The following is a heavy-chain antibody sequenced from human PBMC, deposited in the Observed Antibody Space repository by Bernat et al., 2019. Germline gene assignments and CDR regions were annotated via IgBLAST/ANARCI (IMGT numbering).Heavy chain of an antibody. J-gene: IGHJ4*02. V-gene: IGHV3-43*02. Sequence: EVQLVESGGGVVQPGGSPRLSCAASGFTFDDYAMHWVRQAPGKGLEWVSLISGDGGSTYYADSVKGRFTISRDNSKNSLYLQMNSLRTEDTALYYCAKISRYSGYDWFDYWGQGTLVTVSS. CDR2: ISGDGGST. CDR3: AKISRYSGYDWFDY. D-gene: IGHD5-12*01. CDR1: GFTFDDYA.